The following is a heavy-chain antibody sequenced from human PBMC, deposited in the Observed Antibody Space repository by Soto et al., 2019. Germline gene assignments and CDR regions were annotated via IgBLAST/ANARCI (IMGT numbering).Heavy chain of an antibody. D-gene: IGHD2-15*01. Sequence: EVQLVESGGGLVQPGGSLRLSCAASGFTFSSYWMHWVRHAPWKGLVWVSRINSDGSSTSYADSVKGRFTISRDNAKNTLYLQMNSLRAEDTAVYYCVRTSLVVAAATREDYWGQGTLVTVSS. CDR3: VRTSLVVAAATREDY. J-gene: IGHJ4*02. CDR1: GFTFSSYW. V-gene: IGHV3-74*01. CDR2: INSDGSST.